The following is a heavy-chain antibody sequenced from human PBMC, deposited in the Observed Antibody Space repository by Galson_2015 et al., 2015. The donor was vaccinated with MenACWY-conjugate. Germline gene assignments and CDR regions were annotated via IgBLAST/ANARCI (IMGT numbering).Heavy chain of an antibody. D-gene: IGHD5-24*01. CDR1: GYTFTSYY. CDR2: INPSGGST. CDR3: ASGSPQRWLQTDYYYGMDV. V-gene: IGHV1-46*01. J-gene: IGHJ6*02. Sequence: SVKVSCKASGYTFTSYYMHWVRQAPGQGLEWMGIINPSGGSTSYAQKFQGRVTMTRDTSTSTVYMELSSLRSEDTAVYYCASGSPQRWLQTDYYYGMDVWGQGTTVTVSS.